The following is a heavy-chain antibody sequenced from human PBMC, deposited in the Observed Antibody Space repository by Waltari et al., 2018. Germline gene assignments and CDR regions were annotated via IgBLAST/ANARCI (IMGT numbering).Heavy chain of an antibody. V-gene: IGHV3-48*01. CDR3: ARVVSSGYPDI. CDR2: SSSRSRTI. J-gene: IGHJ3*02. D-gene: IGHD6-19*01. Sequence: EVQLVESGGGLVQPGGSLRLSCAASGFTFSSYSMNWVRQAPGKGVEWVSYSSSRSRTIYYADSGKGRFTISRDNSKNTVYLRMNSLRAEDTAVYYCARVVSSGYPDIWGQGTMVTVSS. CDR1: GFTFSSYS.